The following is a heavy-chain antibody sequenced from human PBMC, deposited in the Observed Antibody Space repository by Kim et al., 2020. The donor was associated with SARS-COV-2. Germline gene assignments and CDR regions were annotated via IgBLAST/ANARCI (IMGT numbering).Heavy chain of an antibody. D-gene: IGHD3-10*01. CDR3: ARAVELGDPDAFDI. Sequence: ASVKVSCKASGGTFSSYTISWVRQAPGQGLEWMGRIIPILGIANYAQKFQGRVTITADKSTSTAYMELSSLRSEDTAVYYCARAVELGDPDAFDIWGQGTMVTVSS. J-gene: IGHJ3*02. V-gene: IGHV1-69*02. CDR2: IIPILGIA. CDR1: GGTFSSYT.